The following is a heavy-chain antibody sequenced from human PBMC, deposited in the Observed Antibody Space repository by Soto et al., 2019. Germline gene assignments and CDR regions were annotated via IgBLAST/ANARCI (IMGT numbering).Heavy chain of an antibody. CDR2: IYYSGST. J-gene: IGHJ4*02. D-gene: IGHD2-2*01. Sequence: PSETLSLTCTVSGGSISTSSYYWGWIRQPPGKGLEWIGSIYYSGSTYYNPSLKSRVTIPVDTSKNQFSLKLSSVTAADTAVYYCAGLGRVPAAEPYWGQGTLVTVSS. CDR1: GGSISTSSYY. CDR3: AGLGRVPAAEPY. V-gene: IGHV4-39*01.